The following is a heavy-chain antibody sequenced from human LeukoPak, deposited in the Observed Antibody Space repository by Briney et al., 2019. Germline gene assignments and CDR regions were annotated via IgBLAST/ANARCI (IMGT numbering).Heavy chain of an antibody. CDR1: SASISTYY. J-gene: IGHJ6*03. Sequence: SETLSLTCTVSSASISTYYWSWIRQPPGKGLEWIGYIYHSGTSNYNPSLESRVTISVDTSKNRFSLTLTSVTAADTAVYYCARVLTGSSFSYYYYMDVWGTGTTVTVSS. D-gene: IGHD3-3*02. CDR3: ARVLTGSSFSYYYYMDV. CDR2: IYHSGTS. V-gene: IGHV4-59*01.